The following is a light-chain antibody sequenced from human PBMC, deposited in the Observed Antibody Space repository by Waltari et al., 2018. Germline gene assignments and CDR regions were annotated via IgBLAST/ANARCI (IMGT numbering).Light chain of an antibody. CDR1: QSLLLSDGNTY. CDR2: GGS. V-gene: IGKV2-40*01. CDR3: VQAAGFPYS. J-gene: IGKJ2*03. Sequence: IVVTQTPLSLAITPGEPASISCRSSQSLLLSDGNTYLHWYVQKPGQSPQLLIYGGSNRASGVPDRFSGSGSGTDFTLKITKVEAEDFGIYYCVQAAGFPYSFGQGTKLEIK.